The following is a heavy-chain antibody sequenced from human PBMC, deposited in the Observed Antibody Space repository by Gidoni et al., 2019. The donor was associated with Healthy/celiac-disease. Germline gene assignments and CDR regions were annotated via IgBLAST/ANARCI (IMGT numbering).Heavy chain of an antibody. CDR3: ARDHRCSSTSCYDNAFDI. J-gene: IGHJ3*02. Sequence: QVQLQESGPGLVKPSATLSLTCTVSGGSISSYYWSWIRQPPGKGLEWIGYIYYSGSTNYNPSLKSRVTISVDTSKNQFSLKLSSVTAADTAVYYCARDHRCSSTSCYDNAFDIWGQGTMVTVSS. D-gene: IGHD2-2*01. CDR1: GGSISSYY. V-gene: IGHV4-59*01. CDR2: IYYSGST.